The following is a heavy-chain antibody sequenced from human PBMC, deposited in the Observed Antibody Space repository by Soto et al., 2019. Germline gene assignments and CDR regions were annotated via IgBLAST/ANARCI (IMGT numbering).Heavy chain of an antibody. CDR2: IDPSDSYT. CDR3: ARQGIAARPSYYYYGMDV. CDR1: GYSFTSYW. V-gene: IGHV5-10-1*01. J-gene: IGHJ6*02. D-gene: IGHD6-6*01. Sequence: GEPLKISCNGSGYSFTSYWISWVRQMPGKGLEWMGRIDPSDSYTNYSPSFQGHVTISADKSISTAYLQWSSLKASDTAMYYCARQGIAARPSYYYYGMDVWGQGTTVTVSS.